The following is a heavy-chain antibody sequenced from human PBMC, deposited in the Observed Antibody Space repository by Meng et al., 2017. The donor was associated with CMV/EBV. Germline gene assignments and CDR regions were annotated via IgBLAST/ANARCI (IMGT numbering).Heavy chain of an antibody. CDR3: ASRRSPHAFDI. Sequence: SETLSLTCTVSGYSISSGYYWGWIRQPPGKGLEWIGSIYHSGSTNYNPSLKSRVTISVDTSKNQFSLKLSSVTAADTAVYYCASRRSPHAFDIWGQGTMVTVSS. CDR2: IYHSGST. CDR1: GYSISSGYY. V-gene: IGHV4-38-2*02. J-gene: IGHJ3*02.